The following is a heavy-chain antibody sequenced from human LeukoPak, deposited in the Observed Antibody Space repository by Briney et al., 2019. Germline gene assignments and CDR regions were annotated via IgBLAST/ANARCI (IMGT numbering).Heavy chain of an antibody. CDR3: ARAHPDAFDI. CDR2: IYYSGCT. CDR1: GGSVSSGSYY. Sequence: SETLSLTCTVSGGSVSSGSYYWIWIRQPPGKGLEWIGYIYYSGCTNYSPSLTSRVTISVDTSKNQFSLKLSSVTAADTAVYYCARAHPDAFDIWGKGTLVTVSS. V-gene: IGHV4-61*01. J-gene: IGHJ3*02.